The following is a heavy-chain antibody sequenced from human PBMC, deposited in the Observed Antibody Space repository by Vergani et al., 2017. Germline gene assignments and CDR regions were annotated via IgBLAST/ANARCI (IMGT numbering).Heavy chain of an antibody. CDR2: INYVGRT. D-gene: IGHD3-16*01. Sequence: QLQLQESGPGLVKPSETLSLTCTVSGGSINTSSSFWGWIRQSPGKGLEWIGSINYVGRTYYNPSLQSRATVSVDTSKHQFSLNLTSVTAADTAVYYCARERGDNRYFDLWGRGTLVTVSS. CDR3: ARERGDNRYFDL. J-gene: IGHJ2*01. V-gene: IGHV4-39*02. CDR1: GGSINTSSSF.